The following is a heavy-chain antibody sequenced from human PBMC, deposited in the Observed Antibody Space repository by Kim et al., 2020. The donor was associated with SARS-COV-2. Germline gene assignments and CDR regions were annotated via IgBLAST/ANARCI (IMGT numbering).Heavy chain of an antibody. V-gene: IGHV4-39*01. J-gene: IGHJ4*02. CDR1: GDSIRSSSSF. CDR2: IHYSGIT. Sequence: SETLSLTCTVSGDSIRSSSSFWGWIRQPPGKGLEWIGTIHYSGITYYNPSLKSRLTISVDTSKSQFSLRLTCVTAADTAVYYCARLTIAAVGQIDHWGQGTLVTVSS. D-gene: IGHD6-13*01. CDR3: ARLTIAAVGQIDH.